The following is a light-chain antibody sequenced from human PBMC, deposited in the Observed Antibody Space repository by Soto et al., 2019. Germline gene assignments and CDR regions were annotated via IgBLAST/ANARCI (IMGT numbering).Light chain of an antibody. CDR2: EVS. CDR3: IQSIQLPLCT. V-gene: IGKV2D-29*01. Sequence: DIVMTQTPLSLSVTPGQPASISCKSSQSLLHSDGKTYLPWYLQKPGQPPQLLIYEVSNRFSVVPDMFRGSGSRTDFTLNISGLEAEEVGFYYCIQSIQLPLCTFGGGTKVEIK. J-gene: IGKJ4*01. CDR1: QSLLHSDGKTY.